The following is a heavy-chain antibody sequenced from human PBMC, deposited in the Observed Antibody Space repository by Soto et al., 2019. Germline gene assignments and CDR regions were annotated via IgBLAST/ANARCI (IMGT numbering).Heavy chain of an antibody. J-gene: IGHJ6*02. Sequence: ASETLSLTCTVSGGSISSSSYYWGWIRQPPGKGLEWIGSIYYSGSTYYNPSLKGRVTISVDTSKNQFSLKLSSVTAADTAVYYCARLRVRGVIASPAAYYYYGMDVWGQGTTVTVSS. CDR2: IYYSGST. CDR3: ARLRVRGVIASPAAYYYYGMDV. D-gene: IGHD3-10*01. V-gene: IGHV4-39*01. CDR1: GGSISSSSYY.